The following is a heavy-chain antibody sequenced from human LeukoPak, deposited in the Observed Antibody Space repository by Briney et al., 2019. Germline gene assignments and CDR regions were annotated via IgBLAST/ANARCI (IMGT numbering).Heavy chain of an antibody. CDR2: INPNSGGT. CDR1: GYTFTDYY. CDR3: ARDLTTVVTPSGFDY. V-gene: IGHV1-2*02. J-gene: IGHJ4*02. Sequence: ASLKVSCKASGYTFTDYYIHWVRQAPGQGLEWMGWINPNSGGTNYAQKFQGRVTMTRDTSISTAYMELSRLRSDDTAVYYCARDLTTVVTPSGFDYWGQGTLVTVSS. D-gene: IGHD4-23*01.